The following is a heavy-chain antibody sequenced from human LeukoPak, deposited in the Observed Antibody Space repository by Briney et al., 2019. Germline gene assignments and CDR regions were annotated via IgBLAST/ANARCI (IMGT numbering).Heavy chain of an antibody. J-gene: IGHJ3*02. CDR1: GYTFTSDG. CDR3: ARDHGKIQLWSWGVIGDDAFDI. CDR2: ISAYNGNT. Sequence: ASVKVSRKDSGYTFTSDGICWVRQAPGQGLEWMGWISAYNGNTHSAQKPQGRVTMTTDTSTSTAYMELRSLRSDDTAVYYCARDHGKIQLWSWGVIGDDAFDIWGQGTMVTVSS. V-gene: IGHV1-18*01. D-gene: IGHD5-18*01.